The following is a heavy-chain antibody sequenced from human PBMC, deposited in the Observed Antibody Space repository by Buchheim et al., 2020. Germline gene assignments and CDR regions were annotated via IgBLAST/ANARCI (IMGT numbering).Heavy chain of an antibody. D-gene: IGHD3-3*01. V-gene: IGHV3-15*01. CDR2: IKSKTDGGTT. CDR1: GFTFSNAW. Sequence: EVQLVESGGGLVKPGGSLRLSCAASGFTFSNAWMSWVRQAPGKGLEWVGRIKSKTDGGTTDYAAPVKGRFTISRDDSKNTVYLQMNSLKTEDTAVYYCTSGVITIFGVVTYYYYGMDVWGQGTT. J-gene: IGHJ6*02. CDR3: TSGVITIFGVVTYYYYGMDV.